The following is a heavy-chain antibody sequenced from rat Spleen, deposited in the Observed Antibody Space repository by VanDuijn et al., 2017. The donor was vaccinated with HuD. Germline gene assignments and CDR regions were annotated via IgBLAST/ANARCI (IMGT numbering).Heavy chain of an antibody. D-gene: IGHD5-1*01. CDR3: TTDRLGADYFDY. V-gene: IGHV5-20*01. CDR2: ISYDGSSS. CDR1: GFTFSDYN. Sequence: EVQLVEFDGGLVQPGRSLKLSCAASGFTFSDYNMAWARQAPTKGLDWVATISYDGSSSYYRDSVKGRFTISRDNAKSTLYLQMDSLRSEDTATYYCTTDRLGADYFDYWGQGVMVTVSS. J-gene: IGHJ2*01.